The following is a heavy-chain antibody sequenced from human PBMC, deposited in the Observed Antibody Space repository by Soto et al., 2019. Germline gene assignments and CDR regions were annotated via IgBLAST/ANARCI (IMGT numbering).Heavy chain of an antibody. CDR1: GFTFSSYA. CDR3: AKARERYCSGGSCYRGYYYGMDV. CDR2: ISGSGGST. V-gene: IGHV3-23*01. Sequence: GGSLRLSCAASGFTFSSYAMSWVRQAPGKGLEWVSAISGSGGSTYYADSVKGRFTISRDNSKNTLYLQTNSLRAEDTAVYYCAKARERYCSGGSCYRGYYYGMDVWGQGTTVT. D-gene: IGHD2-15*01. J-gene: IGHJ6*02.